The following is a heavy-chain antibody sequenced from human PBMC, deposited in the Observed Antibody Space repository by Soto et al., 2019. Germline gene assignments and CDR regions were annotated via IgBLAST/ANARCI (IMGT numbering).Heavy chain of an antibody. CDR3: GKDLGVAQPHYFYYGMDV. Sequence: QVQLVESGGGVVQPGRSLRLSCEVSGFTFSSYGMHWVRQAPGKGLEWVAVISYDGSNKYYADSVKGRITISRDNSKNTLYLEMNSLRTEDTAVYYCGKDLGVAQPHYFYYGMDVWGQGTTVTVS. J-gene: IGHJ6*02. CDR1: GFTFSSYG. V-gene: IGHV3-30*18. CDR2: ISYDGSNK. D-gene: IGHD5-12*01.